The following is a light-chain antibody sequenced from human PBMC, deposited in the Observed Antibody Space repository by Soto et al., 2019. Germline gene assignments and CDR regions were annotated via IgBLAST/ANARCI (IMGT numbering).Light chain of an antibody. Sequence: DIQMTQSPSSLSASVGDRVTITCQASQDIRDCLNWYQQKPGKAPKHLVYDASNVETGVPSRFSGSGYGTYFTFSISSLQPEDIATYYCQQCDDFPYTFGQGTKLEI. CDR3: QQCDDFPYT. CDR2: DAS. J-gene: IGKJ2*01. CDR1: QDIRDC. V-gene: IGKV1-33*01.